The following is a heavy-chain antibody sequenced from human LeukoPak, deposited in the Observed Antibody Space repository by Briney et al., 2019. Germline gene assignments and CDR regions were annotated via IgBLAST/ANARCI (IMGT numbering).Heavy chain of an antibody. CDR3: ARAWGGWLVIPADY. J-gene: IGHJ4*02. D-gene: IGHD3-9*01. CDR1: GFTFSNYG. V-gene: IGHV3-33*01. Sequence: PGRSLRLSCAASGFTFSNYGMHWVRQAPGKGLEWVAVIWYDGSNKYYADSVKGRFTISRDNSQNTLYLQMNSLRAEDTAVYYCARAWGGWLVIPADYWGQGTLVTVSS. CDR2: IWYDGSNK.